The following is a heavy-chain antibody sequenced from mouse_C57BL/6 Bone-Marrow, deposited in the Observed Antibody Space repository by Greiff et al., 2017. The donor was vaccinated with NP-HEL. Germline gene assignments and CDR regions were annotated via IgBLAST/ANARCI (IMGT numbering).Heavy chain of an antibody. D-gene: IGHD1-1*01. V-gene: IGHV1-85*01. CDR3: AREIAYYYGSSYGY. CDR2: IYPRDGST. Sequence: QVQLKQSGPELVKPGASVKLSCKASGYTFTSYDINWVKQRPGQGLEWIGWIYPRDGSTKYNEKFKSKATLTVDTSSSTAYMQLSSLTSEDSAVYYCAREIAYYYGSSYGYWGQGTTLTVSS. J-gene: IGHJ2*01. CDR1: GYTFTSYD.